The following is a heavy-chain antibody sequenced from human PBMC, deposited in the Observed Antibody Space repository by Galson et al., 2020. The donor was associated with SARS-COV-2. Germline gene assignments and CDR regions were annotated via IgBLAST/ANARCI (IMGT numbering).Heavy chain of an antibody. CDR1: GFTFSSHA. CDR2: ISGGGDRT. CDR3: AKDLAYDRARDGLDI. V-gene: IGHV3-23*01. D-gene: IGHD3-22*01. J-gene: IGHJ3*02. Sequence: GGSLRLSCVASGFTFSSHAMSWVRQAPGKGLEWVSGISGGGDRTYSADSVKGRFTISRDNSKNTLFLQMTSLRGEDTALYYCAKDLAYDRARDGLDIWGRGTMVTVFS.